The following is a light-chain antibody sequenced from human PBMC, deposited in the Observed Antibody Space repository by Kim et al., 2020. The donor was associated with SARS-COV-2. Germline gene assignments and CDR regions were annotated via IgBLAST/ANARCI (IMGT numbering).Light chain of an antibody. CDR3: SSYTSSSTPYV. J-gene: IGLJ1*01. V-gene: IGLV2-11*01. CDR1: SSPLYTYNY. Sequence: QSALTQPRSVSGSPGQSVTISCTGTSSPLYTYNYVSWYQHHPGKAPKLIIYDVSERPSGVPNRFSGSKSGNTASLTISGLQAEDEADYYCSSYTSSSTPYVFGTGTKVTVL. CDR2: DVS.